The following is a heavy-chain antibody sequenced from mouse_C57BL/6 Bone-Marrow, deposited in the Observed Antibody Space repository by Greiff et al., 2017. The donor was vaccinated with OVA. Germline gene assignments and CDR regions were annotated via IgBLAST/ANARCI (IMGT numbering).Heavy chain of an antibody. CDR3: ARHEENPYSNYLYAMDY. J-gene: IGHJ4*01. D-gene: IGHD2-5*01. V-gene: IGHV1-62-2*01. CDR1: GYTFTEYT. CDR2: FYPGSGSI. Sequence: QVQLKESGAELVKPGASVKLSCKASGYTFTEYTIHWVKQRSGQGLEWIGWFYPGSGSIKYNEKFKDKATLTADKSSSTVYMELSRLTSEDSAVYFCARHEENPYSNYLYAMDYWGQGTSVTVSS.